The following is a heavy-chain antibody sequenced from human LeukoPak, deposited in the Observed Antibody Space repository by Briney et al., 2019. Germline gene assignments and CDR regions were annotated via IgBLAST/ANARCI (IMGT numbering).Heavy chain of an antibody. CDR3: VRVEDWGAAGSRMDY. V-gene: IGHV3-21*01. CDR1: GFAFTSYT. D-gene: IGHD6-13*01. CDR2: IPSSSTSI. Sequence: PGGSLRLSCAASGFAFTSYTMSWVRQAPGKGLEWVSSIPSSSTSIYYADSLRGRFTVSRDNAKNSLYLQMNSLRAEDTAVYSCVRVEDWGAAGSRMDYWGQGTLVTVSS. J-gene: IGHJ4*02.